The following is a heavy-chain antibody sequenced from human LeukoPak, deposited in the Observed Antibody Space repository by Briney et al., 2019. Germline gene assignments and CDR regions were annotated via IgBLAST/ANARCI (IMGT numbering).Heavy chain of an antibody. Sequence: PGGSLRLSCAASGFIFNNYGLVWVRQAPGKGLEWVSAISNDGGGTTYADFVKGRFSVSRDNSKNTLFLQMNSLRAEDTVLYYCAKGSSGYFFDLWGQGTLVTVSS. D-gene: IGHD3-22*01. J-gene: IGHJ4*02. CDR2: ISNDGGGT. CDR3: AKGSSGYFFDL. CDR1: GFIFNNYG. V-gene: IGHV3-23*01.